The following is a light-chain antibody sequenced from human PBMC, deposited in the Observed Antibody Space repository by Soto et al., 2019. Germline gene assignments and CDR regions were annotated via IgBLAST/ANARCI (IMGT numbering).Light chain of an antibody. CDR3: QHYNNWPLT. V-gene: IGKV3-15*01. CDR2: GAY. CDR1: QSVSSN. Sequence: EIVLTQSAGTMSLSPGERSTLSGLASQSVSSNLAWYQQKPGQSARLLIYGAYTRATGITARFSGSRSGPEFTLTINSLQSEDFAIYYCQHYNNWPLTVGEGTKVEIK. J-gene: IGKJ4*01.